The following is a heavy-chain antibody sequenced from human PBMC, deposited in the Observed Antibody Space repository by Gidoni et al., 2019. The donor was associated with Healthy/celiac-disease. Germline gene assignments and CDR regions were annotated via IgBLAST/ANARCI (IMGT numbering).Heavy chain of an antibody. Sequence: EVQLVESGGGLVQPGGSLRLSCAASGFPFSRSEMNWVRQAPGKGLEWVSYISSSGSTIYYADSVKGRFTISRDNAKNSLYLQMNSLRAEDTAVYYCARDYPYDFWSGTRPFDYWGQGTLVTVSS. CDR2: ISSSGSTI. J-gene: IGHJ4*02. CDR1: GFPFSRSE. D-gene: IGHD3-3*01. V-gene: IGHV3-48*03. CDR3: ARDYPYDFWSGTRPFDY.